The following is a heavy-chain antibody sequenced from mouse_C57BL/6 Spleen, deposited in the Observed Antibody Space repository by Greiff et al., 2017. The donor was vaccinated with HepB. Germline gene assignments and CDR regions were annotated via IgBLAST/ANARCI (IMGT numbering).Heavy chain of an antibody. D-gene: IGHD2-4*01. CDR2: IYPGDGDT. J-gene: IGHJ1*03. CDR1: GYAFSSYW. CDR3: ARFDYDNWYFDV. Sequence: QVTLKESGAELVKPGASVKISCKASGYAFSSYWMNWVKQRPGKGLEWIGQIYPGDGDTNYNGKFKGKATLTADKSSSTAYMQLSSLTSEDSAVYFCARFDYDNWYFDVWGTGTTVTVSS. V-gene: IGHV1-80*01.